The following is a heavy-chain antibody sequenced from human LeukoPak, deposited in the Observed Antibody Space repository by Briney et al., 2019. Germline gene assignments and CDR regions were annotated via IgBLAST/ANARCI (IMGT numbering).Heavy chain of an antibody. V-gene: IGHV1-18*01. Sequence: ASVKVSCKASGYTFTSYGISWVRQAPGQGLEWMGWISAYNGNTHYAQKLQGRVTMTTDTSTSTAYMELRSLRSDDTAVYYCAREFRTAPSSGWLGWFDPWGQGTLVTVSS. CDR1: GYTFTSYG. CDR2: ISAYNGNT. J-gene: IGHJ5*02. CDR3: AREFRTAPSSGWLGWFDP. D-gene: IGHD6-19*01.